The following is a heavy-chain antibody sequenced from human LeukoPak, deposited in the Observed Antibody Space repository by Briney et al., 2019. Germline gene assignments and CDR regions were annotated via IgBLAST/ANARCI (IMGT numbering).Heavy chain of an antibody. CDR2: TIPILGIA. J-gene: IGHJ4*02. D-gene: IGHD6-13*01. CDR3: SSSPGSSSWRSTIDY. V-gene: IGHV1-69*02. CDR1: GGTFSSFT. Sequence: SVKVSCKASGGTFSSFTISWVRQAPGQGREWMGRTIPILGIANYAQKFQGRVTITADKSTSTAYMELNSLRSEDTAVYYCSSSPGSSSWRSTIDYWGQGTLVTVSS.